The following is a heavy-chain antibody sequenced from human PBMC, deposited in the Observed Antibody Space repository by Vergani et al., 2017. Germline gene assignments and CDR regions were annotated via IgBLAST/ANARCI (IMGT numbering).Heavy chain of an antibody. J-gene: IGHJ4*02. Sequence: QIELLQSGAEVKKPGASVRVSCSPSGHSSANHIISWIRLAPGQGLEWMGWVSTRNGNTKYAQQFRGRVTMTSDISTTTVFMQLWSLRSDDTAVYFCARSQITVFGAIDYFDLWGQGTRVTVAS. CDR3: ARSQITVFGAIDYFDL. CDR2: VSTRNGNT. D-gene: IGHD3-3*01. V-gene: IGHV1-18*01. CDR1: GHSSANHI.